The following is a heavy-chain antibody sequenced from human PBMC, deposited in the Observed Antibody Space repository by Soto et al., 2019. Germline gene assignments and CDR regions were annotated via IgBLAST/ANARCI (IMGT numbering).Heavy chain of an antibody. CDR3: AKDKAGMDV. Sequence: QVQLVESGGGVVQPGRSLRLSCAASGFTFSSYGMHWVRQAPGKGLEWVAVISYDGSNKYYADSVKGRFTISRDNSKNTLYLQMNSLRAEDTAVYYCAKDKAGMDVWGQGTPVTVSS. V-gene: IGHV3-30*18. CDR2: ISYDGSNK. J-gene: IGHJ6*02. CDR1: GFTFSSYG.